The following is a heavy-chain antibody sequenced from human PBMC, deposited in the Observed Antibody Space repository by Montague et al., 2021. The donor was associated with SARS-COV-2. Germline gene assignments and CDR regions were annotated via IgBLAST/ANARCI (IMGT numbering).Heavy chain of an antibody. V-gene: IGHV4-59*13. Sequence: SETLSLTCTVSGGSISSYYWSWIRQPPGKGLEWIGYMYYSGSTNYNPPLKSRVTLSVDTSKSQFSLKLSSVTAADTAVYYCARDFDYWGQGTLVTVSS. CDR2: MYYSGST. CDR1: GGSISSYY. CDR3: ARDFDY. J-gene: IGHJ4*02.